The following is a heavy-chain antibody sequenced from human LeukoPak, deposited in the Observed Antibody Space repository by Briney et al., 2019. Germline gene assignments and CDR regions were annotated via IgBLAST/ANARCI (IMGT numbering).Heavy chain of an antibody. CDR3: ARDLGDYVWGSYRPLYYFDY. V-gene: IGHV3-7*03. CDR1: GLTFSSYW. Sequence: GGSLRLSCAASGLTFSSYWMSWVRQAPGKGLEWVANIKQDGSEKYYVDSVKGRFTISRDNAKNSLYLQMNSLRAEDTAVYYCARDLGDYVWGSYRPLYYFDYWGQGTLVTVSS. CDR2: IKQDGSEK. J-gene: IGHJ4*02. D-gene: IGHD3-16*02.